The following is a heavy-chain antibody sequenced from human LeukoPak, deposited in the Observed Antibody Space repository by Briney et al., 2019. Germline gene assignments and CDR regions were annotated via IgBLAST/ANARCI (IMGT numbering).Heavy chain of an antibody. Sequence: SETLSLTCTVSGVSISSYYWSWIRQPPGKGLEWIGYIYYSGSTNYNPSLKSRVTISVDTSKNQFSLKLSSVTAADTAVYYCARVSVYYYGMDVWGQGTTVTVSS. CDR3: ARVSVYYYGMDV. V-gene: IGHV4-59*01. CDR2: IYYSGST. J-gene: IGHJ6*02. CDR1: GVSISSYY. D-gene: IGHD3-16*02.